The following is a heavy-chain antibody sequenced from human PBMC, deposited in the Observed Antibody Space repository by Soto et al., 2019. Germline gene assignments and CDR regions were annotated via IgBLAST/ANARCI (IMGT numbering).Heavy chain of an antibody. CDR1: GFVFNKYW. D-gene: IGHD6-13*01. J-gene: IGHJ1*01. Sequence: GGSLRLSCVASGFVFNKYWMSWVRQAPGKGPEWVASIKYDESEKYYVDSVKGRFTVSRDNAKNSLHLQMNSLSAEDTAFYYCVKDESINWYSGHFRHWGQGTLVTVSS. CDR2: IKYDESEK. V-gene: IGHV3-7*03. CDR3: VKDESINWYSGHFRH.